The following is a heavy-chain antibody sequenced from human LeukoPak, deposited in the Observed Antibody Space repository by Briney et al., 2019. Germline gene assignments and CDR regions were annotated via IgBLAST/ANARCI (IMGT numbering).Heavy chain of an antibody. Sequence: HEESLKISCEGSGYSFSNYWIGWVRQMPGKGLEWMGIIYPGDYETRYSPSFQGLVTISVDKSISTAYLQWSSLKASDTAMYYCAIPPGYCGNDCSFDHWGQGTLVTVSS. CDR1: GYSFSNYW. D-gene: IGHD2-21*02. CDR2: IYPGDYET. CDR3: AIPPGYCGNDCSFDH. J-gene: IGHJ4*02. V-gene: IGHV5-51*01.